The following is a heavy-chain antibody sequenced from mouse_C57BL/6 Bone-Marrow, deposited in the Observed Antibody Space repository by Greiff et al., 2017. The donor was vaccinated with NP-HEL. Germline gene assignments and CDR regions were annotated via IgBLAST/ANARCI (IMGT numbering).Heavy chain of an antibody. CDR3: ARSIYYDYGDY. Sequence: QVQLQQPGAELVRPGSSVKLSCKASGYTFTSYWMDWVKQRPGQGLEWIGNIYPSDSETHYNQKFKDKATLTVDKSSSTAYMQLSSLTSEDSAVYYCARSIYYDYGDYWGQGTTLTVSS. J-gene: IGHJ2*01. CDR1: GYTFTSYW. CDR2: IYPSDSET. V-gene: IGHV1-61*01. D-gene: IGHD2-4*01.